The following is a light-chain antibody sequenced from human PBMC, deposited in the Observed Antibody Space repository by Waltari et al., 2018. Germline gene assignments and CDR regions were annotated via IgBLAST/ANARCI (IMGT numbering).Light chain of an antibody. CDR3: QQSYTMPMYT. CDR1: QDISNN. J-gene: IGKJ2*01. Sequence: DIQLTQSPSSLSASVGDRVTITRRASQDISNNLNWYQQKPGKAPDLLIFAVFTLQSGVPSRFSGSGSGTEFTLTISSLQPEDSATYYCQQSYTMPMYTFGQGTKLEIK. V-gene: IGKV1-39*01. CDR2: AVF.